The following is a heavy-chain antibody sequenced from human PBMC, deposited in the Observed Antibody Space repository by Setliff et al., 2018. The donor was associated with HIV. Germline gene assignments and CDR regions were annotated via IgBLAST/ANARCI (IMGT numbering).Heavy chain of an antibody. V-gene: IGHV1-18*01. Sequence: ASVKVSCKAAGYTFSDYGIAWVRQAPGQGLEWMGWISRYSGNTLYAQKFQGRVTMTTDTSTGTAYMELRRLRFDDTAVYYCARDVEHMMDVWGQGTTVTVSS. CDR1: GYTFSDYG. J-gene: IGHJ6*02. CDR3: ARDVEHMMDV. CDR2: ISRYSGNT.